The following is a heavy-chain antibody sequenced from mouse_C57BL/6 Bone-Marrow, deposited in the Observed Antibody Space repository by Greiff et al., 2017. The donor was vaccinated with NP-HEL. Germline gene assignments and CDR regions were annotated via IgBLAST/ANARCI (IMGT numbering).Heavy chain of an antibody. V-gene: IGHV7-1*01. Sequence: EVNVVESGGGLVQSGRSLRLSCATSGFTFSDFYMEWVRQAPGKGLEWIAASRNKANDYTTEYSASVKGRFIVSRDTSQSILYLQMNALRAEDTANYCARDPYDYPYWYFDVWGTGTTVTVSS. CDR2: SRNKANDYTT. J-gene: IGHJ1*03. D-gene: IGHD2-4*01. CDR3: ARDPYDYPYWYFDV. CDR1: GFTFSDFY.